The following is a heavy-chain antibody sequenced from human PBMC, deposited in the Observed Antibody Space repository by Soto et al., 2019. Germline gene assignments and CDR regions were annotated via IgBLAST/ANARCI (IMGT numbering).Heavy chain of an antibody. CDR2: IYYSGST. D-gene: IGHD2-15*01. V-gene: IGHV4-59*01. CDR3: ARDGNCSGGSCYSS. Sequence: QVQLQESGPGLVKPSETLSLTCTVSGGSISSYYWSWIRQPPGKGLEWIGYIYYSGSTNYNPSLKSRVTISVDTSKNQFSLKLSSVTAADTAVYYCARDGNCSGGSCYSSWGQGTLVTVSS. J-gene: IGHJ5*02. CDR1: GGSISSYY.